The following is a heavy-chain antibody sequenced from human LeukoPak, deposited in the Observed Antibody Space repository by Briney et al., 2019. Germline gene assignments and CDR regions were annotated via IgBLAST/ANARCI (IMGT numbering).Heavy chain of an antibody. CDR2: INPNSGGI. J-gene: IGHJ5*02. Sequence: ASVKVSCKTSGYTFTDYYLHWVRQAPGQGLEWMGWINPNSGGISSAKKFQGRVTMTRDTSITTVYMEVSWLTSDDTAIYYCARADRLHGGPYLIGPWGQGTLVTVSS. CDR1: GYTFTDYY. CDR3: ARADRLHGGPYLIGP. D-gene: IGHD3-16*01. V-gene: IGHV1-2*02.